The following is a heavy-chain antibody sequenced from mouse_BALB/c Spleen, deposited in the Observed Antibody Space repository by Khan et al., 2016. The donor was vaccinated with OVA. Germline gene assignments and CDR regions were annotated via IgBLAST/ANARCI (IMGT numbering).Heavy chain of an antibody. Sequence: QVQLQQSGAELVRPGASVKLSCKASGYTFTNYWINWVKQRPGQGLEWIGNVYPSDSYTNYNQKFKDKATLTVAKSSSTAYMQLSSPTSEDSAVYYGTREGVVGSSFAYWGQGTLVTVSA. CDR2: VYPSDSYT. CDR1: GYTFTNYW. J-gene: IGHJ3*01. V-gene: IGHV1-69*02. CDR3: TREGVVGSSFAY.